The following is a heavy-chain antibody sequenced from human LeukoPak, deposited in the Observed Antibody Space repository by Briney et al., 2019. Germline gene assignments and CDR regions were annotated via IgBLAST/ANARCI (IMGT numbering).Heavy chain of an antibody. D-gene: IGHD3-10*01. J-gene: IGHJ5*02. CDR3: AREGSREFDP. CDR2: ISWNSGSI. V-gene: IGHV3-9*01. Sequence: GRSLRLSCAASGFTFDDYAMHWVRQAPGKGLEWVSGISWNSGSIGYADSVQGRFTISRDNSKNTLYLQMNSLRAEDTAVYYCAREGSREFDPWGQGTLVTVSS. CDR1: GFTFDDYA.